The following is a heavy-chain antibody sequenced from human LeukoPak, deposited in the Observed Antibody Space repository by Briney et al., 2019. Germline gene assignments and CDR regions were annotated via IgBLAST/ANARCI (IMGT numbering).Heavy chain of an antibody. V-gene: IGHV3-7*01. CDR2: IKQDGSEK. CDR3: AGVRFLEWLVYYYYMDV. D-gene: IGHD3-3*01. Sequence: PGGSLRLSCAASGFTFSSYWMSWVRQAPGKGLEWVANIKQDGSEKYYVDSVKGRFTISRDNAKNSLYLQMNSLRAEDTAVYYCAGVRFLEWLVYYYYMDVWGKGTTVTVSS. CDR1: GFTFSSYW. J-gene: IGHJ6*03.